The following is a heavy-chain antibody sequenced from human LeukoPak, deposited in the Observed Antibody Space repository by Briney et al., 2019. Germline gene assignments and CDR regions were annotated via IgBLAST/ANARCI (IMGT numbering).Heavy chain of an antibody. CDR3: AKGIRYNWNDCFDY. CDR2: MSWNSGSI. J-gene: IGHJ4*02. V-gene: IGHV3-9*01. Sequence: GRSLRLSCAASGFTFDDYAMHWVRQAPGKGLGWVSGMSWNSGSIGYADSVKGRFTISRDNAKNSLYLQMNSLRAEDTALYYCAKGIRYNWNDCFDYWGQGTLVTVSS. CDR1: GFTFDDYA. D-gene: IGHD1-20*01.